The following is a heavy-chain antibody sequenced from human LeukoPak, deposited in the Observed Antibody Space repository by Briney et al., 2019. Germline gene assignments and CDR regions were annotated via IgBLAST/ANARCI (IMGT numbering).Heavy chain of an antibody. J-gene: IGHJ4*02. Sequence: PGGSLRLSCAASGFTFSSYAMSWVRQAPGKGLEWASAISGSGGSTYYADSVKGRFTISRDNSKNTLYLQMNSLRAEDTAVYYCAKDKGMYSTVTGLFDYWGQGTLVTVSS. V-gene: IGHV3-23*01. CDR3: AKDKGMYSTVTGLFDY. CDR1: GFTFSSYA. CDR2: ISGSGGST. D-gene: IGHD4-17*01.